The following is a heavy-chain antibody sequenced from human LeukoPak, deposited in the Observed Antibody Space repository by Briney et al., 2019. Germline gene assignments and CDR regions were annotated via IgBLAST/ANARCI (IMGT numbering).Heavy chain of an antibody. CDR2: INPTGGST. Sequence: ASVKVSCKASGYTFTSYYMHWVRQAPGQGLEWMGLINPTGGSTGYAQKFQGRVTMTRDTSINTDYMELTSLKSDDTAVYYCARKKVAVVATYDFWGQGTLVTVSS. J-gene: IGHJ4*02. CDR1: GYTFTSYY. D-gene: IGHD6-19*01. V-gene: IGHV1-46*01. CDR3: ARKKVAVVATYDF.